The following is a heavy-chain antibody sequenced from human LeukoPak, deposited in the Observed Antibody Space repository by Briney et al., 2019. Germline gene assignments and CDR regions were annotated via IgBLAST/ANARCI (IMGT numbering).Heavy chain of an antibody. CDR3: ARDSSGCFDY. Sequence: GRSLRFSCAASGFTFSSYGMHWVRQAPGKGLEWVAVIWYDGSNKYYADSVKGRFTISRDNSKNTLYLQMNSLRAEDTAVYYCARDSSGCFDYWGQGTLVTVSS. V-gene: IGHV3-33*01. D-gene: IGHD6-19*01. CDR2: IWYDGSNK. J-gene: IGHJ4*02. CDR1: GFTFSSYG.